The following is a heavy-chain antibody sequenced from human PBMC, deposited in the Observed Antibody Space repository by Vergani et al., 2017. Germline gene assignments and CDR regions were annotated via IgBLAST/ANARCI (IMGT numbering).Heavy chain of an antibody. J-gene: IGHJ5*02. CDR1: GYTFTSYD. Sequence: QVQLVQSGAEVKKPGASVKVSCKASGYTFTSYDINWVRQATGQGLEWMGWISAYNGNTNYAQKLQGRVTMTTDTSTSTAYMELRSLGSDDTAVYYCARARVDYYGSGSYYKVGHWFDPWGQGTLVTVSS. CDR2: ISAYNGNT. D-gene: IGHD3-10*01. V-gene: IGHV1-18*01. CDR3: ARARVDYYGSGSYYKVGHWFDP.